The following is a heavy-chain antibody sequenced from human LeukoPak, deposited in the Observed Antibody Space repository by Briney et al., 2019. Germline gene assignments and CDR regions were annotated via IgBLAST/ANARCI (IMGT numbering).Heavy chain of an antibody. V-gene: IGHV4-4*02. CDR2: FYHGGSI. CDR1: GGSINSSNW. CDR3: ARVYSYGFGYYYGMDV. D-gene: IGHD3-16*02. Sequence: PSETLSLTCAVSGGSINSSNWWRWVRQSPGKGLEWSGEFYHGGSINYNPSLKSRVTISVDKSKNQFSLKLNSVTAADTAVYYCARVYSYGFGYYYGMDVWGQGTTVTVSS. J-gene: IGHJ6*02.